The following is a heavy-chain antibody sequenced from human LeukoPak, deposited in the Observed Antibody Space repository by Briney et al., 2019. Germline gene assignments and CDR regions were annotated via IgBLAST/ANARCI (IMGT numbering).Heavy chain of an antibody. CDR1: GYTFTSYA. V-gene: IGHV1-3*04. CDR3: ARAYYDSSGYFNWFDP. CDR2: INTDNGNT. J-gene: IGHJ5*02. Sequence: ASVKVSCKASGYTFTSYAMNWVRQAPGQGLEWMGWINTDNGNTKYSQKFQGRVAITRDTSASTAYMELSSLRSEDTAVYYCARAYYDSSGYFNWFDPWGQGTLVTVSS. D-gene: IGHD3-22*01.